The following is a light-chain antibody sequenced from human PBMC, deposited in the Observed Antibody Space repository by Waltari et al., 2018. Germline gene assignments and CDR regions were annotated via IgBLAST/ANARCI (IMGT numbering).Light chain of an antibody. Sequence: HSGLTQPPSLSAAPGQKVTISFSRTRSNIGTNYVSWYQQIPGTVPKPHIHENYKRPSGMPDRFSGSRSGTSATLVSTGLLTGDEADYYCGTWDSSLSGAVFGGGTHLTVL. V-gene: IGLV1-51*02. CDR2: ENY. CDR3: GTWDSSLSGAV. J-gene: IGLJ7*01. CDR1: RSNIGTNY.